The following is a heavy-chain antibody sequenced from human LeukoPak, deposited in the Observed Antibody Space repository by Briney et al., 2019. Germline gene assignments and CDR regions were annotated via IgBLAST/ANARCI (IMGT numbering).Heavy chain of an antibody. V-gene: IGHV4-59*08. CDR2: IYYSGST. J-gene: IGHJ3*01. CDR3: AREYSSSSGRRAFDF. CDR1: GGSISSYY. Sequence: SETLSLTCTVSGGSISSYYWNWIRQPPGKGLEWIGYIYYSGSTNYNPSLKSRVTTLVDTSKNQFSLRLSSVAAADTAVYYCAREYSSSSGRRAFDFWGQGTMVTVSS. D-gene: IGHD6-6*01.